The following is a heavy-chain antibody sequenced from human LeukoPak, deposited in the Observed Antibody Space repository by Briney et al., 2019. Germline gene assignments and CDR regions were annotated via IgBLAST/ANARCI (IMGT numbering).Heavy chain of an antibody. D-gene: IGHD3-22*01. CDR1: GFTFSSYS. CDR3: ARDEAIVVVIPFDI. J-gene: IGHJ3*02. Sequence: GGSLRLSCAASGFTFSSYSMNWVRQAPGKGLEWVPSISSSSSYIYYADSVKGRFTISRDNAKNSLYLQMNSLRAEDTAVYYCARDEAIVVVIPFDIWGQGTMVTVSS. CDR2: ISSSSSYI. V-gene: IGHV3-21*01.